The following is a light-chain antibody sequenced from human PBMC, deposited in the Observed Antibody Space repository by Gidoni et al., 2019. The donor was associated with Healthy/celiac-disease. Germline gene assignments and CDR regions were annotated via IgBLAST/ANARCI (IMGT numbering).Light chain of an antibody. Sequence: DIVMTQPPDSLAVSLGERATIHCKTRQRFLYSSNNENFIAWYQQKPGQPPKLLIYWASTRESGVPDRFSGSGSGTDFTLTISSLQAEDVAVYYCQQYYSTPQTFGQGTKVEIK. V-gene: IGKV4-1*01. CDR2: WAS. J-gene: IGKJ1*01. CDR1: QRFLYSSNNENF. CDR3: QQYYSTPQT.